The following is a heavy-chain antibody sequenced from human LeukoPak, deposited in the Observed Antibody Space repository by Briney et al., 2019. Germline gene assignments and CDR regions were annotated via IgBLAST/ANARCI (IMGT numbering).Heavy chain of an antibody. CDR3: ARVAGYLPTRWFDP. CDR1: GGSFSGYY. D-gene: IGHD6-25*01. Sequence: SETLSLTCAVYGGSFSGYYWSWIRQPPGKGLEWIGEINYTGSTSYNPSLKSRVTISVDTSQNQFFLLLTSVTAADTAVYYCARVAGYLPTRWFDPWGQGTHVTVSS. J-gene: IGHJ5*02. CDR2: INYTGST. V-gene: IGHV4-34*01.